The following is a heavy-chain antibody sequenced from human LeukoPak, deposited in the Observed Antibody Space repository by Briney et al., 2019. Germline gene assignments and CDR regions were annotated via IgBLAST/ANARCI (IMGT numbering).Heavy chain of an antibody. V-gene: IGHV4-34*01. CDR3: ARAYPYCSSTSCEGT. Sequence: SETLSLTCAVYGGSFSGYYWSWIRQPPGKGLEWIGEINHSGSTNYNPSLKSRVTISVDTSKNQFSLKLSSVTAADTAVYYRARAYPYCSSTSCEGTWGQGTLVTVSS. J-gene: IGHJ5*02. D-gene: IGHD2-2*01. CDR2: INHSGST. CDR1: GGSFSGYY.